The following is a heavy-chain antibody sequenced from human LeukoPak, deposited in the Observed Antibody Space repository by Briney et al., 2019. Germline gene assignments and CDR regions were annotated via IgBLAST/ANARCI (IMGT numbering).Heavy chain of an antibody. Sequence: PGRSLRLSCAASGFTFDDYAMHWVRQAPGKGLEWVSGISWNSGSIGYVDSVKGRFTISRDNAKNSLYLQMNSLRAEDTALYYCAKDSGYNYGQMPFDYWGQGTLVTVPS. D-gene: IGHD5-18*01. CDR1: GFTFDDYA. J-gene: IGHJ4*02. V-gene: IGHV3-9*01. CDR2: ISWNSGSI. CDR3: AKDSGYNYGQMPFDY.